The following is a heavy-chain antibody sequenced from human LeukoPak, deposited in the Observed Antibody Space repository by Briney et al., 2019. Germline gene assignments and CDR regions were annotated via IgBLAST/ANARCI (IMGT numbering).Heavy chain of an antibody. Sequence: ASVKVSCKASGYTFTSYYMHWVRQAPGQGLEWMGWINPNSGGTNYAQKFQGRVTMTRDTSISTAYMEPSRLRSDDTAVYYCARDRGYDIFFGLNPFFDYWGQGTLVTVSS. CDR2: INPNSGGT. CDR3: ARDRGYDIFFGLNPFFDY. CDR1: GYTFTSYY. J-gene: IGHJ4*02. V-gene: IGHV1-2*02. D-gene: IGHD3-9*01.